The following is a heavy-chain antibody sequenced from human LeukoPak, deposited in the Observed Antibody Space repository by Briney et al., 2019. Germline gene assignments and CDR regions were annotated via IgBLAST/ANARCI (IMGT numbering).Heavy chain of an antibody. V-gene: IGHV4-34*01. CDR1: GGSFSGYY. D-gene: IGHD2-2*01. Sequence: PSETLSLTCAVYGGSFSGYYWTWIRQAPGKGLEWIGESTHTGSTNYNPSLKSRVTISVDTSKNQFSLKLTSVSAADTAVYHCARGRTGAAALDFWGPGTLVTVSS. CDR2: STHTGST. J-gene: IGHJ4*02. CDR3: ARGRTGAAALDF.